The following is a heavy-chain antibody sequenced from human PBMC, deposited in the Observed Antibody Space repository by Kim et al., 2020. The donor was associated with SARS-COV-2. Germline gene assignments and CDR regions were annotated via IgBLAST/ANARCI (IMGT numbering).Heavy chain of an antibody. D-gene: IGHD3-10*01. V-gene: IGHV3-30*14. CDR3: ATDREGSGSYLDF. J-gene: IGHJ4*02. Sequence: YPASVKGRFTISRDTSKATRFLQIISLRAEDTAVYYCATDREGSGSYLDFWGQGIRVTVSS.